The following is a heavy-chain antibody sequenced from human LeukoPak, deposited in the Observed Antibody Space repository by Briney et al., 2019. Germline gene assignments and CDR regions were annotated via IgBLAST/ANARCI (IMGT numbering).Heavy chain of an antibody. J-gene: IGHJ3*02. CDR3: ARILPQTYDSSAYYYFGMGTFDI. Sequence: PSETLSLTCAVYGGSFSGYYWSWIRQPPGKGLEWIGEIDHSGSTNYTPSLNSRVTISVDTSKNQFSLKLSSVTAADTAVYSCARILPQTYDSSAYYYFGMGTFDIWGQGTMVTVSS. CDR1: GGSFSGYY. CDR2: IDHSGST. D-gene: IGHD3-22*01. V-gene: IGHV4-34*01.